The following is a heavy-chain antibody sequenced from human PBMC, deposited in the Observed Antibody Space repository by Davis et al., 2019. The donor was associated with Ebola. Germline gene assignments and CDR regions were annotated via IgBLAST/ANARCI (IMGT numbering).Heavy chain of an antibody. CDR3: AKNGGGYCSGGSCYFGY. D-gene: IGHD2-15*01. J-gene: IGHJ4*02. CDR1: GGSFSGYY. CDR2: INHSGST. Sequence: MPGGSLRLSCAVYGGSFSGYYWSCIRQPPGKGLEWIGEINHSGSTNYNPSLKSRVTISVDTSKNQFSLKLSSVTAADTAVYYCAKNGGGYCSGGSCYFGYWGQGTLVTVSS. V-gene: IGHV4-34*01.